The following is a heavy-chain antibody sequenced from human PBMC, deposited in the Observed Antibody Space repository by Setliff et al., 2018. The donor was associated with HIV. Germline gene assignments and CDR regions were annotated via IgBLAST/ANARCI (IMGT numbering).Heavy chain of an antibody. V-gene: IGHV3-23*01. CDR3: AKDRELARWLQPSPGDY. D-gene: IGHD1-26*01. CDR1: GFTFSSYG. CDR2: ISGSGGRT. Sequence: PGGSLRLSCAAAGFTFSSYGMNRVRQAPGKGLEWVSGISGSGGRTHYADSVKGRFSISRDNSKNTLYLEMNTLRAEDTALYHCAKDRELARWLQPSPGDYWGQGTLVTVPQ. J-gene: IGHJ4*02.